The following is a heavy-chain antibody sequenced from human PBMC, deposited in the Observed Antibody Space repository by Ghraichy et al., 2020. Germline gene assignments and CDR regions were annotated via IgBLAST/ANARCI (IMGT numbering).Heavy chain of an antibody. CDR1: GFSISGYP. CDR3: AKGILELRPYFYGMDV. CDR2: VSHNGADT. Sequence: GGSQRLSCAASGFSISGYPMTWVRQAPGKGLEWVSAVSHNGADTYYADSVKGRFTISRDNSKIYLQMNSLRGEDTAVYFCAKGILELRPYFYGMDVWGQGTTVTVSS. D-gene: IGHD2-21*01. V-gene: IGHV3-23*01. J-gene: IGHJ6*02.